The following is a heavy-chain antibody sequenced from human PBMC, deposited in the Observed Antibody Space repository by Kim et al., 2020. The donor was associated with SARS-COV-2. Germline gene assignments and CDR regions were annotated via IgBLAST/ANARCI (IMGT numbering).Heavy chain of an antibody. CDR3: IGGYSSGWYGYYFDY. J-gene: IGHJ4*02. V-gene: IGHV3-15*01. Sequence: GGSLRLSCAASGFTFSNAWMSWVRQAPGKGLEWVGRIKSKTDGGTTDYAAPVKGRFTISRDDSKNTLYLQMNSLKTEDTAVYYCIGGYSSGWYGYYFDYWGQGTLVTVSS. CDR2: IKSKTDGGTT. CDR1: GFTFSNAW. D-gene: IGHD6-19*01.